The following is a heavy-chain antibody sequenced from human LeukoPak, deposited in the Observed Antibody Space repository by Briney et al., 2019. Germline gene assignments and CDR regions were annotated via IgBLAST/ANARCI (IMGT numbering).Heavy chain of an antibody. D-gene: IGHD1-26*01. CDR1: GYTFSSYG. V-gene: IGHV1-18*01. CDR3: ARGGSYLLRTTSFDY. J-gene: IGHJ4*02. Sequence: GASVKVSCKASGYTFSSYGISWVRQAPGQGLEWMGWISAYNGNTNYAQKVQGRVTMTTDTSTSAAYMELRSLRSDDTAVYYCARGGSYLLRTTSFDYWGQGTLVTVSS. CDR2: ISAYNGNT.